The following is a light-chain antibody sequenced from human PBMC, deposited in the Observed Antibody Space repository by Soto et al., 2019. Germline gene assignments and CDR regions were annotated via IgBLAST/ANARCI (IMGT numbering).Light chain of an antibody. CDR3: QQRSNWPPGWT. CDR1: QSVSSY. CDR2: DAS. V-gene: IGKV3-11*01. J-gene: IGKJ1*01. Sequence: EIVLTQSPATLSLSPGERATLSCRASQSVSSYLAWYQQKPGQAPRLLIYDASNRATGIPARFSGSGSGTDFTLTFSSLEPEDFAVYYCQQRSNWPPGWTFGQGTKVNIK.